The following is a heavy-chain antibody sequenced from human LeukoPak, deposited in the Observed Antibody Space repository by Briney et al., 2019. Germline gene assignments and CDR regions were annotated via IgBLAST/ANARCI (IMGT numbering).Heavy chain of an antibody. D-gene: IGHD1-14*01. J-gene: IGHJ4*02. CDR2: IYYSGST. CDR3: ARRRRYLVDY. CDR1: GGSISSSSYY. Sequence: SETLSLTCTVSGGSISSSSYYWGWIRQPPGKGLEWIGNIYYSGSTYYNPSLKSRVTISVDTSKNQFSLKLSSVTAADTAVYYCARRRRYLVDYWGQGTLVTVSS. V-gene: IGHV4-39*01.